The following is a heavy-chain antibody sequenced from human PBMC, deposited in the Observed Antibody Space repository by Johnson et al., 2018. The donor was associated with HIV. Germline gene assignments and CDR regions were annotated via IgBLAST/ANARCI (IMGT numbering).Heavy chain of an antibody. D-gene: IGHD7-27*01. CDR1: GFAFSNYA. CDR3: ARGSGVGAFDI. V-gene: IGHV3-23*04. J-gene: IGHJ3*02. CDR2: ITGSGGNT. Sequence: EQLVESGGGVVQPGRSLRLSCAASGFAFSNYAMTWVRQAPGKGLEWVSSITGSGGNTYDADSVKGRFTISRDNSKNSLYLQMSSLRVEDTAVYYCARGSGVGAFDIWGQGTMVTVSS.